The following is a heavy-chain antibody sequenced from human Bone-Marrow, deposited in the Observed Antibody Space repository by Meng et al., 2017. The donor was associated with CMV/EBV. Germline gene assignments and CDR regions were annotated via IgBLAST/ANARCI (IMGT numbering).Heavy chain of an antibody. Sequence: GGSLRLSCAGFGFTFGDYPMSWVRQAPGEGLEWVGFIRSKAYGGTTEYAASVKGRFTISRDDAKSIAYLQMSSLKTEDTAVYYCASCRSDLSADYWGQGTLVTVSS. J-gene: IGHJ4*02. CDR1: GFTFGDYP. V-gene: IGHV3-49*04. CDR3: ASCRSDLSADY. D-gene: IGHD2-15*01. CDR2: IRSKAYGGTT.